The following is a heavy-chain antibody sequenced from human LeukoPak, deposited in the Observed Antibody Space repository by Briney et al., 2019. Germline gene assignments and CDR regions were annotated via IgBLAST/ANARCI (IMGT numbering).Heavy chain of an antibody. Sequence: GGSLRLSCAASGFTFGSYAISWVRQAPGKGLEGVSGISGSGHTTYYMDSVKGRFTISIDNSKKTMYVQMNSLRAEDSAVYYCACGIDYYDSSGYYFENFQYWGQGTLVTVSS. CDR2: ISGSGHTT. J-gene: IGHJ1*01. CDR1: GFTFGSYA. D-gene: IGHD3-22*01. CDR3: ACGIDYYDSSGYYFENFQY. V-gene: IGHV3-23*01.